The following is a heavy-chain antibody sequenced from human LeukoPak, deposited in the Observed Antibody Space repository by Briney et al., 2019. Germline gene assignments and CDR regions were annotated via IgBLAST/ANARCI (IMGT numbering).Heavy chain of an antibody. Sequence: SETLSLTCTVSGGSITSGSYYWSWIRQPAGNGLEWIGRMYISGSTNYNPSLKSRLTMSIDTSKNQFSLRLSSVTAADTAVYYCAREDPLVAARGLDYWGQGTLVTVSS. CDR2: MYISGST. CDR1: GGSITSGSYY. J-gene: IGHJ4*02. CDR3: AREDPLVAARGLDY. D-gene: IGHD2-15*01. V-gene: IGHV4-61*02.